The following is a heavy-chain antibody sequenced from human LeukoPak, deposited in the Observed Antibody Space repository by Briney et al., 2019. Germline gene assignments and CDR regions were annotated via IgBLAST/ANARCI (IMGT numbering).Heavy chain of an antibody. CDR3: VRRCSGGSCYGYDAFDI. J-gene: IGHJ3*02. D-gene: IGHD2-15*01. Sequence: ASVKVSCKASGYTFTSYDINWVRQATGQGLEWMGWMNPNSGNTGYAQKFQGRVTITRNTSISTAYMELSSLRSEDTAVYYCVRRCSGGSCYGYDAFDIWGQGTMVTVSS. CDR1: GYTFTSYD. V-gene: IGHV1-8*03. CDR2: MNPNSGNT.